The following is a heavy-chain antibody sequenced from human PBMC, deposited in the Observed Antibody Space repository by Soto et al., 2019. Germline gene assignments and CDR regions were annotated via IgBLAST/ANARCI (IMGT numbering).Heavy chain of an antibody. CDR3: ARERDTTGYNLAY. CDR1: GFTVSSNY. CDR2: IYADGRT. J-gene: IGHJ4*02. V-gene: IGHV3-53*01. Sequence: EVQLVESGGGLIQPGGSLRLSCAVSGFTVSSNYMTWVRQAPGKGLEWVSLIYADGRTYYADSVKGRFTISRDNSKNTLYLQMNSLRTEDTAMYYCARERDTTGYNLAYWGQGTLVTVSS. D-gene: IGHD3-22*01.